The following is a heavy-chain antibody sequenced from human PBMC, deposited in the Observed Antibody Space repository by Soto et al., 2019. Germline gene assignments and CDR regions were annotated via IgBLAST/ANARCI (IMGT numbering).Heavy chain of an antibody. J-gene: IGHJ4*02. CDR2: INAGNGNT. CDR1: GYTFTSYA. V-gene: IGHV1-3*01. CDR3: ARGPGGPDGPGDY. Sequence: QVKLVQSGAEVKKPGASVKVSCKASGYTFTSYAMHWVRQAPGQRLEWMGWINAGNGNTKYSQKCQGRVTITRDTSASTAYMELSSLRSEDTAVYYCARGPGGPDGPGDYWGQGTLVTVSS. D-gene: IGHD2-15*01.